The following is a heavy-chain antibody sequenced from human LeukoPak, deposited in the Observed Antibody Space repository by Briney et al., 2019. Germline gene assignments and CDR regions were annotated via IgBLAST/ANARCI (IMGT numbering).Heavy chain of an antibody. CDR2: IYYSGST. V-gene: IGHV4-59*01. Sequence: SETLSLTCTVSGGSISSYYWSWIRQPPGKGLEWIGHIYYSGSTNYNPSLKSRVSISVDTSKNQFSLKLSSVTGADTAVYYCAREVRRWTGYALYYFDYWRQGTLVTVSS. J-gene: IGHJ4*02. D-gene: IGHD3/OR15-3a*01. CDR1: GGSISSYY. CDR3: AREVRRWTGYALYYFDY.